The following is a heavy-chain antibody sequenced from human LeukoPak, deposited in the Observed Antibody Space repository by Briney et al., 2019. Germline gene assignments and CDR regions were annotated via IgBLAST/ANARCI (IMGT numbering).Heavy chain of an antibody. Sequence: GGSLRLSCAASGFTVSSNYMSWVRQAPGKGLEWVANIKQDGSEKYYVDSVKGRFTISRDNAKNSLYLQMNSLRAEDTAVYYCARYGGDSSGYYYGYFDYWGQGTLVTVSS. V-gene: IGHV3-7*01. CDR1: GFTVSSNY. D-gene: IGHD3-22*01. CDR2: IKQDGSEK. J-gene: IGHJ4*02. CDR3: ARYGGDSSGYYYGYFDY.